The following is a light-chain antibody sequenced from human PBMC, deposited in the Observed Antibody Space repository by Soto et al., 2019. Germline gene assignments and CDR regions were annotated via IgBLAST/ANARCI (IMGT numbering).Light chain of an antibody. CDR2: GDN. J-gene: IGLJ1*01. CDR1: SSNIGCGYK. CDR3: QSFDSSLRAYV. V-gene: IGLV1-40*01. Sequence: QSVLTQSPSVSGAPGQRVTISCTGSSSNIGCGYKVHWYQQLPGTAPKLVMYGDNNRPSGVRDRFSGSKSGTSASLAITGLQAEDEADYDCQSFDSSLRAYVFGAGTKLTVL.